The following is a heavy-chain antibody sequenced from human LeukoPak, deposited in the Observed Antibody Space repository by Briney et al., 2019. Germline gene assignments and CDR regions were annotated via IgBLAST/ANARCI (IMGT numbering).Heavy chain of an antibody. CDR2: VYKDGKM. D-gene: IGHD2-21*01. CDR1: GLTFSNAW. J-gene: IGHJ4*02. CDR3: ASRHCSGGDCYFAGADPFDH. V-gene: IGHV3-53*01. Sequence: GGSLRLSCAVSGLTFSNAWINWVRQSPGKGLEWVSVVYKDGKMFYIDSVKGRFAISRDTSKNTVYLQMNNLRAEDTAVYYCASRHCSGGDCYFAGADPFDHWGQGTLVTVSS.